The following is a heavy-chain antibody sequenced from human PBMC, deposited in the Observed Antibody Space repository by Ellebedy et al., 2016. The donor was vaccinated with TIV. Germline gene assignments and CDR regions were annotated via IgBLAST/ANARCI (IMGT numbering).Heavy chain of an antibody. Sequence: AASVKVSCKASGYTFTTFDINWVLQATGQGLEWLLFMHPNRGDTCYAQKFQGRVTITRDTSINTAYMELSSLRSEDTAVYYCARNPAHTGYFDHWGQGTLVTVSS. CDR1: GYTFTTFD. D-gene: IGHD3-9*01. V-gene: IGHV1-8*03. CDR2: MHPNRGDT. CDR3: ARNPAHTGYFDH. J-gene: IGHJ5*02.